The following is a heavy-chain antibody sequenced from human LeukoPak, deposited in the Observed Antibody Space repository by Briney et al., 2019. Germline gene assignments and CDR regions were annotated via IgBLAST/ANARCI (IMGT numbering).Heavy chain of an antibody. CDR2: IYSGGSI. V-gene: IGHV3-53*01. CDR3: AREVKRGNGFDI. J-gene: IGHJ3*02. Sequence: PGGSLRLSCEASGFTVSSNYMNWVRQAPGKGLEWVSVIYSGGSIYYADSVKGRFTISRDNFKNTLYLQMNSPRAEDTAVYFCAREVKRGNGFDIWGQGTMVTVSS. CDR1: GFTVSSNY. D-gene: IGHD5-24*01.